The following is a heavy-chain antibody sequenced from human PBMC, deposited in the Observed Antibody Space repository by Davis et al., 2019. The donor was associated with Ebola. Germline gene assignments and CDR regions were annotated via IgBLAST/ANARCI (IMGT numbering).Heavy chain of an antibody. J-gene: IGHJ4*02. CDR1: GFTFSSYS. V-gene: IGHV3-21*01. CDR2: ISSSSSYI. CDR3: ARDRGSSGLYYFDY. Sequence: GESLKISCAASGFTFSSYSMNWVRQAPGKGLEWVSSISSSSSYIYYADSVKGRFTISRDNAKNSLYLQMNSLRAEDTAVYYCARDRGSSGLYYFDYWGQGTLVTVSS. D-gene: IGHD6-19*01.